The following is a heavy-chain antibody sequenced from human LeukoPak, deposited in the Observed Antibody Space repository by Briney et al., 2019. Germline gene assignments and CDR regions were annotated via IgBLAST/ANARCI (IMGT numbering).Heavy chain of an antibody. J-gene: IGHJ3*01. V-gene: IGHV1-2*02. CDR2: INPNSGGT. Sequence: GASVKVSCKASGYTFTGYYIHWVRQAPGQGLEWMGWINPNSGGTKSAQRFQGRVTMSRDTSTSTAFMELSSLRSDDTAMYYCASHRSSRVSWTWGPGKMVTVSS. CDR1: GYTFTGYY. CDR3: ASHRSSRVSWT. D-gene: IGHD5/OR15-5a*01.